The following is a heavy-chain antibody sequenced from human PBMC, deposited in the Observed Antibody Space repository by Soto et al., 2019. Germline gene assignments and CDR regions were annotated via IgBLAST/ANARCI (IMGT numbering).Heavy chain of an antibody. V-gene: IGHV1-69*13. Sequence: ASVTVSCKASGGTFSSYAISWVRQAPGQGLEWMGGIIPIFGTANYAQKFQGRVTITADESTSTAYMELSSLRAEDTAVYYCAKDGRGAARLYYFDYCGQGTLVTVS. D-gene: IGHD6-6*01. CDR1: GGTFSSYA. J-gene: IGHJ4*02. CDR2: IIPIFGTA. CDR3: AKDGRGAARLYYFDY.